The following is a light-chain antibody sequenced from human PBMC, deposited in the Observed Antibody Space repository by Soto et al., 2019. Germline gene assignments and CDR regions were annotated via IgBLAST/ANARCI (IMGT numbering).Light chain of an antibody. J-gene: IGLJ2*01. CDR2: SNN. Sequence: QSVLTQPPSASGTPGQGVTISCSGSRSNIGTNTVTWYQQLPGTAPKLLIYSNNQRPSGVPDRFSGSKSGTSASLAISGLQSEDEADYYCAAWDVSLVVFGGGTKLTVL. V-gene: IGLV1-44*01. CDR3: AAWDVSLVV. CDR1: RSNIGTNT.